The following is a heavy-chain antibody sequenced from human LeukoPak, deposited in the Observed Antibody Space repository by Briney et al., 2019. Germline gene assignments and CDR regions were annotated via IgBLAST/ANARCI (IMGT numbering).Heavy chain of an antibody. D-gene: IGHD3-10*01. J-gene: IGHJ5*02. CDR2: INHSGST. V-gene: IGHV4-34*01. CDR1: GGSFSGYY. CDR3: ARVRDYYGSGSGWFNP. Sequence: PSETLSLTCAVYGGSFSGYYWSWIRQPPGKGLEWIGEINHSGSTNYNPSLKSRVTISVDPSKNQFPLKLSSVTAADTAVYYCARVRDYYGSGSGWFNPWGQGTLVTVSS.